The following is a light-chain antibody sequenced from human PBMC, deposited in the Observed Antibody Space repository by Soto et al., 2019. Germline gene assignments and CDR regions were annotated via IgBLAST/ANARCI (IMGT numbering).Light chain of an antibody. Sequence: QSVLTQPASVSGSPGQSITISCTGTSSDIGSYNYVSWYQQHPGKAPNLMIYEVSNRPSGISNRFSGSKSGNTASLTISGLQAEDEADYYCSSYTSSSPYVFGTGTKLTVL. CDR3: SSYTSSSPYV. J-gene: IGLJ1*01. V-gene: IGLV2-14*01. CDR1: SSDIGSYNY. CDR2: EVS.